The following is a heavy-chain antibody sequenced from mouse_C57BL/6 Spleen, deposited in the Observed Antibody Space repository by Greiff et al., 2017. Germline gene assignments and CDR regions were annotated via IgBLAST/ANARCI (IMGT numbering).Heavy chain of an antibody. Sequence: VPLQQPGAELVRPGTSVKLFCKASGYTFTSYWMHWVQQRPGQGLEWIGVIDPSDSYTNYNQKFKGKATLTVDTSSSTAYMQLSSLTTEYSAVYYCARRGNSNPDYWGQGTTLTVSS. D-gene: IGHD2-5*01. CDR1: GYTFTSYW. J-gene: IGHJ2*01. V-gene: IGHV1-59*01. CDR3: ARRGNSNPDY. CDR2: IDPSDSYT.